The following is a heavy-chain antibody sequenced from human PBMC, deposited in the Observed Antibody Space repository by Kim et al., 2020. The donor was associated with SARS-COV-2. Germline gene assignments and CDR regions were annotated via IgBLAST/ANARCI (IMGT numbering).Heavy chain of an antibody. J-gene: IGHJ4*02. D-gene: IGHD3-10*01. CDR3: ARYLFTMVRGVND. V-gene: IGHV4-34*01. CDR1: GGSFSGYY. CDR2: IELSCGA. Sequence: SETLSLTCAVYGGSFSGYYWSWIRQPPGKGLEWIGEIELSCGANSDPSLKSRVTISVDTSKNQFSLKLSSVTAADTAVYYCARYLFTMVRGVNDWGQGTLVTVSS.